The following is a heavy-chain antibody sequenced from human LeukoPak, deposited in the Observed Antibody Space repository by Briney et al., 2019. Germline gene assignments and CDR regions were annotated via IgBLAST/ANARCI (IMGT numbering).Heavy chain of an antibody. J-gene: IGHJ4*02. D-gene: IGHD5-12*01. Sequence: SETLSLTCTVSGVSISNYYWSWIRQPPGKGLEWIGYFYYSGITNYNPSLKSRVTISLDTSKTQVSLTLSSVTAADTAVYYCASAEVATFTHWGQGILVTVSS. CDR1: GVSISNYY. V-gene: IGHV4-59*08. CDR2: FYYSGIT. CDR3: ASAEVATFTH.